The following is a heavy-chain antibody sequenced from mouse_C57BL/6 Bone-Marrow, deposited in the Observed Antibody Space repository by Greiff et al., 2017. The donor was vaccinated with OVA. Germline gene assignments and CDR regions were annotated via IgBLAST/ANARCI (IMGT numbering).Heavy chain of an antibody. CDR2: IDPEDGDT. D-gene: IGHD3-2*02. Sequence: VQLQQSGAELVKPGASVKLSCTASGFTIKDYYMHWVKQRTEQGLEWIGRIDPEDGDTKYAPKFQGKATITADTSSNTAYLQLSSLTSEDTAVYDCASIRQLRPYYFDYWGQGTTLTVSS. CDR1: GFTIKDYY. CDR3: ASIRQLRPYYFDY. V-gene: IGHV14-2*01. J-gene: IGHJ2*01.